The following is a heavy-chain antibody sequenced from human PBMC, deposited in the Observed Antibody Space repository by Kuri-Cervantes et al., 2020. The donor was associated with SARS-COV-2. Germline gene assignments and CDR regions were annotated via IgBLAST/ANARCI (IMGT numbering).Heavy chain of an antibody. J-gene: IGHJ4*02. CDR3: ARGPGSYHIWYYFDY. V-gene: IGHV3-11*04. CDR2: ISSSGSTI. D-gene: IGHD1-26*01. Sequence: GGSLRLSCAVSGYSISSGYYWGWIRQPPGKGLEWVSYISSSGSTIYYADSVKGRFTISRDNAKNSLYLQMNSLRAEDTAVYYCARGPGSYHIWYYFDYWGQGTLVTVSS. CDR1: GYSISSGYY.